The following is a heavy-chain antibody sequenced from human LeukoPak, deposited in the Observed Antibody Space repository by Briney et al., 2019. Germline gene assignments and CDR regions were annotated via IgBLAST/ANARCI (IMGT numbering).Heavy chain of an antibody. CDR3: ARGQGDSSGYLFDY. D-gene: IGHD3-22*01. CDR2: ISWNSGSI. CDR1: GFTFSSYS. Sequence: PGGSLRLSCAASGFTFSSYSMDWVRQAPGKGLEWVSGISWNSGSIGYADSVKGRFTISRDNAKNSLYLQMNSLRAEDTAVYYCARGQGDSSGYLFDYWGQGTLVTVSS. V-gene: IGHV3-48*04. J-gene: IGHJ4*02.